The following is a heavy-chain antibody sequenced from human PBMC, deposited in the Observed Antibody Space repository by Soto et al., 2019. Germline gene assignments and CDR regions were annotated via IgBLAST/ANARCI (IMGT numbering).Heavy chain of an antibody. D-gene: IGHD3-22*01. CDR3: ARPPGYYDSNFLSHFDY. CDR2: ISYDGSNK. V-gene: IGHV3-30-3*01. Sequence: LRLSCAASGFTFSSYAMHWVRQAPGKGLEWVAVISYDGSNKYYADSVKGRFTISRDNSKNTLYLQMNSLRAEDTAVYYCARPPGYYDSNFLSHFDYWGQGTLVTVSS. J-gene: IGHJ4*02. CDR1: GFTFSSYA.